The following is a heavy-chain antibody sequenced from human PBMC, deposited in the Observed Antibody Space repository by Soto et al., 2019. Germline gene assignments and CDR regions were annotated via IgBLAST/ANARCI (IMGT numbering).Heavy chain of an antibody. Sequence: ASVKVSCKASGYTFTSYAMHWVRQAPGQRLEWMGWINAGNGNTKYSQKFQGRVTITRDTSASTAYMELSSLRSEDTAVYYCARVISRAARFIDSWGQGTQVTVSS. CDR2: INAGNGNT. J-gene: IGHJ4*02. CDR1: GYTFTSYA. D-gene: IGHD6-6*01. CDR3: ARVISRAARFIDS. V-gene: IGHV1-3*01.